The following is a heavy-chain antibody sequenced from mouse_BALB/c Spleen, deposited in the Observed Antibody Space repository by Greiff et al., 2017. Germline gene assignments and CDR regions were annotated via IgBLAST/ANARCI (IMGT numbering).Heavy chain of an antibody. V-gene: IGHV5-12-1*01. CDR1: GFAFSSYD. CDR2: ISSGGGST. J-gene: IGHJ4*01. CDR3: ARHGNYAMDY. Sequence: EVMLVESGGGLVKPGGSLKLSCAASGFAFSSYDMSWVRQTPEKRLEWVAYISSGGGSTYYPDTVKGRFTISRDNAKNTLYLQMSSLKSEDTAMYYCARHGNYAMDYRGQGTSVTVSS. D-gene: IGHD1-1*02.